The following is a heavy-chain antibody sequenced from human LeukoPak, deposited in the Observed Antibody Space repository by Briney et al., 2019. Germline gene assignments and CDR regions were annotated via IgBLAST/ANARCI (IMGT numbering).Heavy chain of an antibody. CDR1: GGSFSGYY. CDR2: INHSGST. V-gene: IGHV4-34*01. J-gene: IGHJ6*02. Sequence: KTSETLSLTCAVYGGSFSGYYWSWIRQPPGKGLEWIGEINHSGSTNYNPSLKSRVTISVDTSKNQFSLKLSSVTAADTAVYYCARALVSSVEMDVWGQGTTVTVSS. D-gene: IGHD2-2*01. CDR3: ARALVSSVEMDV.